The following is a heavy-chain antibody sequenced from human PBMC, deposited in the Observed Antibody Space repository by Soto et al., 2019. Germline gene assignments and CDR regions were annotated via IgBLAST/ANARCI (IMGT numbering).Heavy chain of an antibody. J-gene: IGHJ5*02. CDR3: VRDGSGNLYLNWFDP. Sequence: GVSLRLSCAASGFTFSSYSMNWVRQAPGKGLEWISYISSHSSTLYYADSVKGRFTISRDNAGNSLYLQMNSLRDEDTAVYYCVRDGSGNLYLNWFDPWGQGTLVTVSS. D-gene: IGHD6-19*01. CDR2: ISSHSSTL. CDR1: GFTFSSYS. V-gene: IGHV3-48*02.